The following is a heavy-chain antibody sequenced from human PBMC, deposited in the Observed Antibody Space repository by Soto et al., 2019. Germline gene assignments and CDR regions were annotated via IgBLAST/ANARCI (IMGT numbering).Heavy chain of an antibody. J-gene: IGHJ4*02. D-gene: IGHD6-13*01. CDR1: GFTLVSFG. V-gene: IGHV3-30*18. Sequence: QVQLVESGGGVSHLGGSLGPSVAPSGFTLVSFGMHGSPQAPAKGLEGGAVISYDGSNKYYADSVKGRFTISRDNSKNTLYLQMNSLRAEDTAVYYCAKDKGIAAAGSGSPVYWGQGTLVTVSS. CDR2: ISYDGSNK. CDR3: AKDKGIAAAGSGSPVY.